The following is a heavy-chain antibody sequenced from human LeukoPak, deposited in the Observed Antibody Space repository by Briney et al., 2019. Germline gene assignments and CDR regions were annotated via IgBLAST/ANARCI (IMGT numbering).Heavy chain of an antibody. D-gene: IGHD2-8*02. J-gene: IGHJ6*02. Sequence: GGSLRLSCAASGFTLSGYWMHWVRQAPGEGLVWVSRIDPDGITTNYADSVKGRFTTSRDNARNTLYLQMNSPTAEDTALYYCTRVQAGRSGLMDVWGRGTTVTVSS. CDR1: GFTLSGYW. CDR2: IDPDGITT. CDR3: TRVQAGRSGLMDV. V-gene: IGHV3-74*01.